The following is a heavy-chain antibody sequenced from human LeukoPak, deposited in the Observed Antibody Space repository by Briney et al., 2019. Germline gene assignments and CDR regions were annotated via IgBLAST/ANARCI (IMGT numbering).Heavy chain of an antibody. Sequence: SETLSLTCTVSGGSISSDYWIWIRQSPGKGLEWIGYIYYSGTTSYNPSLKSRVTISLDTSKNQFSLKLSSVTAADTAVYYCAIGANWGSPEYWGQGTLVTVSS. V-gene: IGHV4-59*01. D-gene: IGHD7-27*01. CDR2: IYYSGTT. CDR3: AIGANWGSPEY. CDR1: GGSISSDY. J-gene: IGHJ4*02.